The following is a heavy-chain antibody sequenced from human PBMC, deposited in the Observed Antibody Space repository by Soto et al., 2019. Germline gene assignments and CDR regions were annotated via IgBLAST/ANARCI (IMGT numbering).Heavy chain of an antibody. J-gene: IGHJ4*02. D-gene: IGHD4-17*01. CDR3: ALSRGTTVTTRYFDY. CDR1: GGSISSGGYY. V-gene: IGHV4-31*03. Sequence: PSETLSLTCTVSGGSISSGGYYWSWIRQHPGKGLEWIGYIYYSGSTYYNPSLKSRVTVSVDTSKNQFSLKLSSVTAADTAVYYCALSRGTTVTTRYFDYWGQGTLVTVSS. CDR2: IYYSGST.